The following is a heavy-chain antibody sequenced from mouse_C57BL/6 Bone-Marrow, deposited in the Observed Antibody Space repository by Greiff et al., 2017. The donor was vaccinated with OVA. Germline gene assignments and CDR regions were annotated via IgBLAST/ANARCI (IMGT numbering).Heavy chain of an antibody. CDR3: ARPYDYDRDYYAMDY. V-gene: IGHV1-64*01. Sequence: VQLQQPGAELVKPGASVKLSCKASGYTFTSYWMHWVKQRPGQGLEWIGMIHPNSGSTNYNEKFTSKATLTVDKSSSKAYMQLSSLTSEDSAVYYCARPYDYDRDYYAMDYWGQGTSVTVSS. D-gene: IGHD2-4*01. CDR2: IHPNSGST. J-gene: IGHJ4*01. CDR1: GYTFTSYW.